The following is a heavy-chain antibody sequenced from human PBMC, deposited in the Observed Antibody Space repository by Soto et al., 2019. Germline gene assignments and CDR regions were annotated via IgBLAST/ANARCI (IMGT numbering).Heavy chain of an antibody. Sequence: SETLSLTCTVSGGSINSGGYYWNWIRQHPGKGIEWIGFIYYSGTTYYNPSLKSRVTMSLDTSKSQFSLKLSSVAAADTAVYYCARAGLGIEVAGLFYNYGMDVWGQGTTVTVS. CDR1: GGSINSGGYY. CDR2: IYYSGTT. CDR3: ARAGLGIEVAGLFYNYGMDV. V-gene: IGHV4-31*03. J-gene: IGHJ6*02. D-gene: IGHD6-19*01.